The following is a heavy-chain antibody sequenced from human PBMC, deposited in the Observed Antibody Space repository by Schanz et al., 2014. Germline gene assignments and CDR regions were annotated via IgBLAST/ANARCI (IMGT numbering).Heavy chain of an antibody. Sequence: QVQLQQWGAGLLKPSETLSLTCAVYGGSFSGYFWSWTRQSPEKGLEWIGEISHSGRTTYNPSLKRRATLSVETSKNQFFLKLSSVAAADTAVYYCARHLAESAAAAFDSWGQGTLVAVSS. CDR2: ISHSGRT. D-gene: IGHD2-2*01. V-gene: IGHV4-34*01. J-gene: IGHJ4*02. CDR1: GGSFSGYF. CDR3: ARHLAESAAAAFDS.